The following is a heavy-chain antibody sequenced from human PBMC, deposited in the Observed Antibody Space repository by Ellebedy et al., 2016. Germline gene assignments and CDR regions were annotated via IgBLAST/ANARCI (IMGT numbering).Heavy chain of an antibody. D-gene: IGHD6-19*01. CDR1: GGSVSSDY. CDR3: AKWNGGWYAFDV. V-gene: IGHV4-59*02. Sequence: GSLRLSCNVSGGSVSSDYWNWIRRPPGKGLEWIGYVFHTGNTNYNPSLKTRVTMSVDTSKSQFSLRLTSVTAADTAVYYCAKWNGGWYAFDVWGQGTMVTVSS. J-gene: IGHJ3*01. CDR2: VFHTGNT.